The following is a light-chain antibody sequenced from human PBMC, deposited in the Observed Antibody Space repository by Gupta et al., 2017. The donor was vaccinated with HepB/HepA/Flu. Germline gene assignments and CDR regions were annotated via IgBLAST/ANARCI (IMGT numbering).Light chain of an antibody. V-gene: IGLV3-19*01. Sequence: SSELTQDPAVSVALGQTVRITCQGDSLRSYYASWYQQKPGQAPVLVIYGKNNRPSGIPDRFSGSSSGNTASLTITGAQAGDEADYYCNSRDSSGNRGVFGGGTKLTVL. CDR3: NSRDSSGNRGV. CDR1: SLRSYY. J-gene: IGLJ3*02. CDR2: GKN.